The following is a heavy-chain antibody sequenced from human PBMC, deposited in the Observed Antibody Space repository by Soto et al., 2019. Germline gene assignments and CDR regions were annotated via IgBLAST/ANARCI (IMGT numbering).Heavy chain of an antibody. J-gene: IGHJ4*02. D-gene: IGHD4-17*01. CDR1: GYSFTSYW. Sequence: GESLKISCKGSGYSFTSYWIGWVRQMPGKGLEWMGIIYPGDSDTRYSPSFQGQVTISADKSISTAYLQWSSLKASDTAMYYCARDLLTTVTTPYYFDYWGQGTLVTVSS. CDR2: IYPGDSDT. V-gene: IGHV5-51*01. CDR3: ARDLLTTVTTPYYFDY.